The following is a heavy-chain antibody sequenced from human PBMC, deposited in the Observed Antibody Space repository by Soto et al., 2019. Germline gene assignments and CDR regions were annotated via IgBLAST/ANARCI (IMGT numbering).Heavy chain of an antibody. Sequence: GASVKVSCKASGGTFSSYAISWVRQAPGQGLEWMGGIIPIFGTANYAQKFQGRVTITADESTSTAYMELSSLRSEDTAVYYCARDADIGYSYGYFDYWGQGTLVTVSS. D-gene: IGHD5-18*01. CDR2: IIPIFGTA. CDR1: GGTFSSYA. CDR3: ARDADIGYSYGYFDY. V-gene: IGHV1-69*13. J-gene: IGHJ4*02.